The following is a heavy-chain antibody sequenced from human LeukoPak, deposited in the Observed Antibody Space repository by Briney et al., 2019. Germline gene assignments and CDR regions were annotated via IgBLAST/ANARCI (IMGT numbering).Heavy chain of an antibody. CDR3: ARDLVRPSCATDRCYTLAF. V-gene: IGHV1-2*04. CDR1: GYTFTGYY. CDR2: INPNSGGT. J-gene: IGHJ4*02. D-gene: IGHD2-15*01. Sequence: ASVKVSCKASGYTFTGYYMHWVRQAPGQGLEWMGWINPNSGGTNYAQKFQGWVTMTRDTSISTAYMELSRLRSDDTAVYYCARDLVRPSCATDRCYTLAFWGQGTQITVSS.